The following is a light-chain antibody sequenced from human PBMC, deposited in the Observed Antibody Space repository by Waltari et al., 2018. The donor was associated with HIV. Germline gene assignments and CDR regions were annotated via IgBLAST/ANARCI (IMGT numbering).Light chain of an antibody. V-gene: IGKV3-20*01. CDR2: GSS. CDR3: QQYVSTERS. Sequence: SSRASRSSMSCSLVWSQQKPRQPPRLLIYGSSSRATGIPDRFSGSGSGTDFTLTITRLEPEDFAVYYCQQYVSTERSFGQGTKVEIK. CDR1: RSSMSCS. J-gene: IGKJ1*01.